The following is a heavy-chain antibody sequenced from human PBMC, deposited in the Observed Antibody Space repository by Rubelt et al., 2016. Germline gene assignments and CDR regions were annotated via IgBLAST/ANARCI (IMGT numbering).Heavy chain of an antibody. CDR3: AKVKNILTRNNFDY. D-gene: IGHD2/OR15-2a*01. V-gene: IGHV3-23*01. CDR1: GFTFSSYA. CDR2: ISGSGSNT. Sequence: EVQLLESGGGLVQPGGSLRVSCAASGFTFSSYAMSWVRQAPGKGLEWVSVISGSGSNTFHADSVKGRFIISRDNSKNTLYLQMNSLRAEDTAVYYCAKVKNILTRNNFDYWGQGTLVTVSS. J-gene: IGHJ4*02.